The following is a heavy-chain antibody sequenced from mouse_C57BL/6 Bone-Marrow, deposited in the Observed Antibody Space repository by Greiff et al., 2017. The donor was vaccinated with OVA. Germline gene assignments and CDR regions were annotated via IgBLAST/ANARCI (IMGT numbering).Heavy chain of an antibody. CDR1: GFTFSDYY. CDR2: ISNGGGST. CDR3: ARRGTTVVATPYYAMDY. V-gene: IGHV5-12*01. D-gene: IGHD1-1*01. J-gene: IGHJ4*01. Sequence: EVKLVESGGGLVQPGGSLKLSCAASGFTFSDYYMYWVRQTPEKRLEWVAYISNGGGSTYYPDTVKGRFTISRDNAKNTLYLQMSRLKSEDTAMYYCARRGTTVVATPYYAMDYWGQGTAVTVSS.